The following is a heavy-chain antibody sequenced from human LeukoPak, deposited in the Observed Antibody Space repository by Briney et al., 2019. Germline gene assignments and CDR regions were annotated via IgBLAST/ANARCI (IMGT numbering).Heavy chain of an antibody. D-gene: IGHD2-15*01. CDR2: ISGGDGNT. Sequence: GGSLRPSCAASGFTFTSYSMNWVRQAPGKGLEWVSTISGGDGNTYYADSVKGRFTISRDNSKNMVYLQMNSLRADDTAVYYCAKSVVVITFRFDDWGQGALVTVSS. J-gene: IGHJ4*02. CDR1: GFTFTSYS. V-gene: IGHV3-23*01. CDR3: AKSVVVITFRFDD.